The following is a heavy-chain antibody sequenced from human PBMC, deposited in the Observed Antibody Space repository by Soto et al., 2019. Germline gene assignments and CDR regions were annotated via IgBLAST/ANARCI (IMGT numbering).Heavy chain of an antibody. J-gene: IGHJ6*02. V-gene: IGHV3-30*18. Sequence: LRLSCAASGFTLSSYGMHWVRQAPGKGLEWVAVISYDGSNKYYADSVKGRFTISRDNSKSTLYLQMNSLRAEDTAVYYCAKDWGYCSGGRCDYNFYGMDVWGQGTTVTVSS. CDR3: AKDWGYCSGGRCDYNFYGMDV. D-gene: IGHD2-15*01. CDR1: GFTLSSYG. CDR2: ISYDGSNK.